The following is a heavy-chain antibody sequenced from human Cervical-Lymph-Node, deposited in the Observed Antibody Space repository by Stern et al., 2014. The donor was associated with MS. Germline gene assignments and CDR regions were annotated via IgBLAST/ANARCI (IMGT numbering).Heavy chain of an antibody. D-gene: IGHD1-26*01. J-gene: IGHJ4*02. CDR2: INPAYDRT. CDR3: ARGAGSALDDY. V-gene: IGHV1-46*01. Sequence: VQLVESAAEVKKSGASAKVSCKASGYTFSSYYIHWVRQAPGQWLEWMGKINPAYDRTTYTQKFQGRVTMTRDTSTSTVYMELSSLRSDDTAVYYCARGAGSALDDYWGQGTLVTVSS. CDR1: GYTFSSYY.